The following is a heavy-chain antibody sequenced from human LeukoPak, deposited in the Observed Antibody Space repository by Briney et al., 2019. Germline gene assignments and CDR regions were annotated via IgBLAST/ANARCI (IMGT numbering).Heavy chain of an antibody. CDR3: TTYTNWVAGDV. CDR2: ISERGGST. CDR1: GISLSNYA. J-gene: IGHJ6*02. V-gene: IGHV3-23*01. Sequence: GGSLRLSCVVSGISLSNYAMSWVRQAPGKGLEWVSYISERGGSTAYADSVKGRFTISRDNAKNSLYLQMNSLRAEDTAVYYCTTYTNWVAGDVWGQGTSVSVSS. D-gene: IGHD1-1*01.